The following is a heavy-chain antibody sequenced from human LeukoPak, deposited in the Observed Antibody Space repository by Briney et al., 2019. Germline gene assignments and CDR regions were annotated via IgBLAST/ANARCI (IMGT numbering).Heavy chain of an antibody. CDR2: IYYSGST. CDR3: ARGYDSSGYYHNWFDP. Sequence: SETLSLTCTVSGGSISSSSYYWGWIRRPPGKGLEWSGSIYYSGSTYYNPSLKSRVTISVDTSKNQFSLKLSSVTAADTAVYYCARGYDSSGYYHNWFDPWGQGTLVTVSS. D-gene: IGHD3-22*01. V-gene: IGHV4-39*01. J-gene: IGHJ5*02. CDR1: GGSISSSSYY.